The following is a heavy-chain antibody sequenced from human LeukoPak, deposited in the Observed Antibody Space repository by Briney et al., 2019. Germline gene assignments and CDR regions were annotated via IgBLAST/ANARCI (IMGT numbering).Heavy chain of an antibody. D-gene: IGHD3-10*01. J-gene: IGHJ5*02. CDR1: GGSISSGSYC. CDR2: IYTSGST. Sequence: SQTLSLTCTVSGGSISSGSYCWSWIRQPAGKGLEWIGRIYTSGSTNYNPSLKSRVTISVDTSKNQFSLKLSSVTAADTAVYYCARGLYGSGSYYNWFDPWGQGTLVTVSS. V-gene: IGHV4-61*02. CDR3: ARGLYGSGSYYNWFDP.